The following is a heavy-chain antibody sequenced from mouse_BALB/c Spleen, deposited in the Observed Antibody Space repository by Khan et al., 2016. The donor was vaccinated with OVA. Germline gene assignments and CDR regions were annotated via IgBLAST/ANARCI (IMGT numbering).Heavy chain of an antibody. V-gene: IGHV1-4*01. CDR1: GYTFTSYT. CDR3: AREGAYYRSDGWFAY. Sequence: QVQLQQSGADLARPGASVKMSCKASGYTFTSYTMHWVKQRPGQGLEWIGYISPSSGYTNYNQKFKDKATLTADKSSSTAYMQLSSLTSEDSAVYYCAREGAYYRSDGWFAYWGQGTLVTVSA. D-gene: IGHD2-14*01. CDR2: ISPSSGYT. J-gene: IGHJ3*01.